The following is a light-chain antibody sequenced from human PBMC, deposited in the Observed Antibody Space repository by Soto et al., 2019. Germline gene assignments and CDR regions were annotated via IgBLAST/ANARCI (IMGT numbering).Light chain of an antibody. V-gene: IGLV2-23*01. Sequence: QSALTQPASVSGSPGQSITISCTGTNSDVGNYNLVSWYQQHPGKAPKLIIYEGSKRPSGVSDRFSGSKSGDTASLTISGLQAEDEAGYYCCSYAGGSIYVRFGGGTKLAVL. CDR1: NSDVGNYNL. CDR3: CSYAGGSIYVR. CDR2: EGS. J-gene: IGLJ3*02.